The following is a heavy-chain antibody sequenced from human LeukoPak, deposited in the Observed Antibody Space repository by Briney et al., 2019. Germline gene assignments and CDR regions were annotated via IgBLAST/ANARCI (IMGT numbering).Heavy chain of an antibody. CDR1: GGSISNYY. Sequence: SETLSLTCTVSGGSISNYYWSWIRQPPGKGLEWIGYIYHSGSTYYNPSLKSRVTISVDRPQNQFSLTLSSVTAADTAVYYCARYCSSTSCFYFDNWGQGTLVTVSS. V-gene: IGHV4-59*12. CDR3: ARYCSSTSCFYFDN. D-gene: IGHD2-2*01. J-gene: IGHJ4*02. CDR2: IYHSGST.